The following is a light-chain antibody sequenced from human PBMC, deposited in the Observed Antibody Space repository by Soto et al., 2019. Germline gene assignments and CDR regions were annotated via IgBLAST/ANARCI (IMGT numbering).Light chain of an antibody. V-gene: IGLV1-51*01. J-gene: IGLJ1*01. CDR2: EEY. CDR3: GSWDSSLSAYV. Sequence: QSVLTQPPSVSAAPGQKVTISCSGSRSNIGGNSVSWYQPLAGTAPKLLIYEEYKRPSALPDRFSCSKSGTSATLGITGFXTGDEVDYYSGSWDSSLSAYVFGTGTRSPS. CDR1: RSNIGGNS.